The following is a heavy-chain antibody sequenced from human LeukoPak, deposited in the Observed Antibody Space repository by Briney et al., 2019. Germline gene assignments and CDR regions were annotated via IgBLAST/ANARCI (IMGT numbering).Heavy chain of an antibody. D-gene: IGHD3-10*01. CDR3: ARADSGSYTYYFDY. V-gene: IGHV1-2*02. CDR1: RYTFTGYY. Sequence: ASVKVSCKASRYTFTGYYMHWVRQAPGQGLEWMGWINPNSGGTNYAQKFQGRVTMTRDTSISTAYMELSRLRSDDTAVYYCARADSGSYTYYFDYWGQGTLVTVSS. J-gene: IGHJ4*02. CDR2: INPNSGGT.